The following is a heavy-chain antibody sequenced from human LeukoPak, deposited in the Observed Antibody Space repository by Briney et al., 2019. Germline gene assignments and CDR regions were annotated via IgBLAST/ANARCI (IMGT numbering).Heavy chain of an antibody. Sequence: TTGGSLRLSCAASGFTFSSYSMNWLRQAPGKGLEWVSSISSSSSYIYYADSVKGRFTISRDNAKNSLYLQMNSLRAEDTAVYYCARDPTVTSWFDPWGQGTLVTVSS. V-gene: IGHV3-21*01. CDR3: ARDPTVTSWFDP. D-gene: IGHD2-2*01. J-gene: IGHJ5*02. CDR2: ISSSSSYI. CDR1: GFTFSSYS.